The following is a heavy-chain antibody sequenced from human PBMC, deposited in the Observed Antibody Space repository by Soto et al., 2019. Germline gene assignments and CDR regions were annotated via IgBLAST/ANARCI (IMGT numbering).Heavy chain of an antibody. D-gene: IGHD6-13*01. V-gene: IGHV5-51*01. Sequence: PGESLKISCKGSGYSFTSYWIGWVRQMPGKGLEWKGIIYPGDSDTRYSPSFQVQVTISADKSISTAYLQWSNLKASDTAMYYCAARPSSSWDNNFDYWGQGTLVTVSS. CDR3: AARPSSSWDNNFDY. CDR2: IYPGDSDT. J-gene: IGHJ4*02. CDR1: GYSFTSYW.